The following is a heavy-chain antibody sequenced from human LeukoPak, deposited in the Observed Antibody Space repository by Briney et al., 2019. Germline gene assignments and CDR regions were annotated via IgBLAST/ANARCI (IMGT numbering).Heavy chain of an antibody. CDR3: ARPTLRYSSSSAGVFDH. CDR2: IWYDGSNK. J-gene: IGHJ4*02. CDR1: GFTFITYG. D-gene: IGHD6-6*01. Sequence: GGSLRLSCEASGFTFITYGMHGVRQAPGKGLEWVAVIWYDGSNKYYGDSVKGRFTISRDNSKNTLYLQMNSLRAEDTAVYYCARPTLRYSSSSAGVFDHWGQGTLVAVSS. V-gene: IGHV3-33*01.